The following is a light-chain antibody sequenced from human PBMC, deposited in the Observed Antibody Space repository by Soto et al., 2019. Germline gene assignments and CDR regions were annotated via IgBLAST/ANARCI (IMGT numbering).Light chain of an antibody. V-gene: IGLV7-46*01. CDR2: DTN. CDR3: SLSYPGVRAV. J-gene: IGLJ7*01. CDR1: TGAVTSGHY. Sequence: QAVVTQEPSLTVSPGGTVTLTCGSSTGAVTSGHYPYWFQQKPGQAPRTLIYDTNNKHSWTPARFSGSLLGGKAALTLSAAQPQDEAEYCCSLSYPGVRAVFGGGTQLTVL.